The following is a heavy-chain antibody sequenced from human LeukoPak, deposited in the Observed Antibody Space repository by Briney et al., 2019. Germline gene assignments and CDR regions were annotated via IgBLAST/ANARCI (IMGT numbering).Heavy chain of an antibody. J-gene: IGHJ3*02. D-gene: IGHD4-23*01. V-gene: IGHV3-30*04. CDR1: GFTLRNYV. Sequence: AGGSLRLSCAASGFTLRNYVMNWVRQAPGKGLEAVAGIVQDGSNQYYVDSVKGRFTISRDNSKNTVYLQMNSLRAEDTAMYYCARENSAFDIWGHGTMVTVSS. CDR3: ARENSAFDI. CDR2: IVQDGSNQ.